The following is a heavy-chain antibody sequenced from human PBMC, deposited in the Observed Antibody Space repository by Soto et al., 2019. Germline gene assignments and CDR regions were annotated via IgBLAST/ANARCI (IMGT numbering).Heavy chain of an antibody. CDR3: ARAHWYYSDSGSYYNPLDY. J-gene: IGHJ4*02. CDR1: GGSFSGNY. D-gene: IGHD3-10*01. V-gene: IGHV4-34*02. Sequence: QVQLQQWGAGLLKPSETLSLTCAVSGGSFSGNYWTWIRQPPGRGLEWIGEINHSGSPNYYPSLKSRVTISLDTSKNQFSLTLTSVTAADTAVYYCARAHWYYSDSGSYYNPLDYWGQGTLVTVSS. CDR2: INHSGSP.